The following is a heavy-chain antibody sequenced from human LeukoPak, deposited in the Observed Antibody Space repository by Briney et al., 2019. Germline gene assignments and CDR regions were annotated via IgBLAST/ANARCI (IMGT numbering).Heavy chain of an antibody. CDR2: INPSGGST. V-gene: IGHV1-46*01. J-gene: IGHJ4*02. CDR1: GYTFTSYY. CDR3: ARDLGTTSYFDY. Sequence: ASVKVSCKASGYTFTSYYMHWVRQAPGQGLEWVGIINPSGGSTSYAQKFQGRVTMTRDTSTSTVYMELSSPRSEDTAVYYCARDLGTTSYFDYWGQGTLVTVSS. D-gene: IGHD1-26*01.